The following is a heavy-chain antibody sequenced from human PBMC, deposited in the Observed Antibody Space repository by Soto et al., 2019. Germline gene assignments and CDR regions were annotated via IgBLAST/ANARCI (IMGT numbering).Heavy chain of an antibody. D-gene: IGHD2-8*01. CDR3: AKGPLDLGVLMVYAPLKEAFDI. Sequence: EVQLLESGGGLVQPGGSLRLSCAASGFTFSSYAMSWVRQAPGKGLEWVSAISGSGGSTYYADSVKGRFTISRDNSKNTLYLQMNSLRAEDTAVYYCAKGPLDLGVLMVYAPLKEAFDIWGQGTMVTVSS. CDR1: GFTFSSYA. J-gene: IGHJ3*02. V-gene: IGHV3-23*01. CDR2: ISGSGGST.